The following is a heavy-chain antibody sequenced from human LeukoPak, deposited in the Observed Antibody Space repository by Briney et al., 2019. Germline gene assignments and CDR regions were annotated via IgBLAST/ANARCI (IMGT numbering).Heavy chain of an antibody. CDR1: GFTFSSYD. J-gene: IGHJ4*02. V-gene: IGHV3-30*18. CDR3: AKGVLYFDY. Sequence: GGSLRLSCAASGFTFSSYDMHWVRQAPGKGLEWVAVISYGGSNKYYADSVKGRFTISRDNSKNTLYLQMNSLRAEDTAVYYCAKGVLYFDYWGQGTLVTVSS. D-gene: IGHD3-3*01. CDR2: ISYGGSNK.